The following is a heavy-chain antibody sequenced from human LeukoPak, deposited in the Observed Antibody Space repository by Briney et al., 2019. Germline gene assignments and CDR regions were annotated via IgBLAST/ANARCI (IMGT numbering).Heavy chain of an antibody. CDR3: ARLLEGVAGTWGY. CDR1: GYSFTTYW. Sequence: GESLKISCKGSGYSFTTYWIAWVRQLSRKGLEWMGAIYPGDSDTRYSPSFQGQVTISVDKSISTAYLQWSSLKASDTAMYYCARLLEGVAGTWGYWGQGTLVTVSS. V-gene: IGHV5-51*01. J-gene: IGHJ4*02. D-gene: IGHD6-19*01. CDR2: IYPGDSDT.